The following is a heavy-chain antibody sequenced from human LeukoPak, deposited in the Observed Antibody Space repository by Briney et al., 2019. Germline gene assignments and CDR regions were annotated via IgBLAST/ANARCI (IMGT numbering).Heavy chain of an antibody. Sequence: GGSLRLSCAASGFTFSSYGMHWVRQAPGKGLEWVAVISYDGSDKYYADPVKGRFTISRDNSRNTLYLQMNTLRAEDTAVYYCARTSGSYPINDVDYWGQGTLVTVSS. V-gene: IGHV3-30*03. D-gene: IGHD1-26*01. CDR1: GFTFSSYG. CDR3: ARTSGSYPINDVDY. J-gene: IGHJ4*02. CDR2: ISYDGSDK.